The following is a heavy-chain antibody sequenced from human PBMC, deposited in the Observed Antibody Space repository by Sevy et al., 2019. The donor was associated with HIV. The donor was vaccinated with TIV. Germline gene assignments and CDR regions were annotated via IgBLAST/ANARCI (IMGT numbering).Heavy chain of an antibody. J-gene: IGHJ6*02. CDR2: IKSKTDGGTA. Sequence: VGSLRLSCAASGFTFNYAWMSWVRQAPGKGLEWVGRIKSKTDGGTADYAAHVKGRFTISRDDSENTLYLQMNSLKTEDTAVYYCASVVKNDFWDGHVNYYGLDVWGQGTTVTVSS. D-gene: IGHD3-3*01. CDR1: GFTFNYAW. V-gene: IGHV3-15*01. CDR3: ASVVKNDFWDGHVNYYGLDV.